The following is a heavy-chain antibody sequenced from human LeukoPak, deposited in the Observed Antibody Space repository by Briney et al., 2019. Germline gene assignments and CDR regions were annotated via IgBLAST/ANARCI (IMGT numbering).Heavy chain of an antibody. J-gene: IGHJ5*02. CDR2: ISGSGGST. CDR1: GFTFSSYA. Sequence: GGSLRLSCAASGFTFSSYAMSWVRQAPGKGLEWVSAISGSGGSTYYADSVKGRFTISRDNSKNTLYLQMNSLRAEDTAVYYCARRSKDRYCSRSSCPNWFDPWGQGTLVTVSS. V-gene: IGHV3-23*01. D-gene: IGHD2-15*01. CDR3: ARRSKDRYCSRSSCPNWFDP.